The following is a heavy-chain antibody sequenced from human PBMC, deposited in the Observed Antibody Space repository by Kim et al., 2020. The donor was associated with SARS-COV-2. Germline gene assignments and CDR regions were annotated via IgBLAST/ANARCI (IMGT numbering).Heavy chain of an antibody. CDR3: AKDLGNWNYGIDFDY. V-gene: IGHV3-23*01. J-gene: IGHJ4*02. Sequence: DTVKDRFTISRDNSKNTLYLQMNTQRAEDTAVYYCAKDLGNWNYGIDFDYWGQGTLVTVAS. D-gene: IGHD1-7*01.